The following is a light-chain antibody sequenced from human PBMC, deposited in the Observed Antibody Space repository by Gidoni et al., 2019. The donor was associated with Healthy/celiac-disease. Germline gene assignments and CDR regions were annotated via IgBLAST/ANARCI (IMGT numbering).Light chain of an antibody. J-gene: IGKJ1*01. Sequence: DIQMTQSPSTLSSSVGDRVTITCRASQSISSWLAWYQQKPGKATKLLIYKASSLESGVPSRFSGSGSGTEFTLTISSLQPDEFATYYCQQYNSDSPGTFGQGTKVEIK. V-gene: IGKV1-5*03. CDR3: QQYNSDSPGT. CDR1: QSISSW. CDR2: KAS.